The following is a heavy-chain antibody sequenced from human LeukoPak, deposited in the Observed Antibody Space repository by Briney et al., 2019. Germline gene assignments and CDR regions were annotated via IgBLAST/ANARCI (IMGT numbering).Heavy chain of an antibody. CDR3: ARDPVGYSYGYGVDY. CDR1: GYTFTSYG. CDR2: ISAYNGNT. Sequence: ASVKVSCKAAGYTFTSYGISWVRQAPGQGLEWMGWISAYNGNTNYAQKLQGRVTMTTDTSTSTAYMELRSLRSDDTAVYYCARDPVGYSYGYGVDYWGQGTLVTLSS. V-gene: IGHV1-18*01. D-gene: IGHD5-18*01. J-gene: IGHJ4*02.